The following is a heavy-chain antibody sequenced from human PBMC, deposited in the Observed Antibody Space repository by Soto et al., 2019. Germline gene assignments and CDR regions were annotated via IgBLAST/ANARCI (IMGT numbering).Heavy chain of an antibody. Sequence: QVQLVQSGAEVKKPGSSVKVSCKASGGTFSSYAISWVRQAPGQGLEWMGGIIPISGTANYAQKFQGRVTITADEPTSTAYMELSSLRYEDTAVYYCARSQGSSTSLEIYYYYYYGMDVWGQGTTVTVSS. CDR1: GGTFSSYA. D-gene: IGHD2-2*01. CDR2: IIPISGTA. CDR3: ARSQGSSTSLEIYYYYYYGMDV. V-gene: IGHV1-69*01. J-gene: IGHJ6*02.